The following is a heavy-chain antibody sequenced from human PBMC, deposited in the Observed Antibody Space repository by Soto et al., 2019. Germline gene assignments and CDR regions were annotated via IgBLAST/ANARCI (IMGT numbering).Heavy chain of an antibody. CDR1: GFSLSTSGVG. CDR2: IYWDDDK. D-gene: IGHD6-13*01. CDR3: AHLEKDSSSWSLYYFDY. J-gene: IGHJ4*02. V-gene: IGHV2-5*02. Sequence: QITLKESGPTLVKPTQPLTLTCTFSGFSLSTSGVGVGWIRQPPGKALEWLALIYWDDDKRYSPSLKSRLTITNDTSKNQVVLTMTNMDPVDTATYYCAHLEKDSSSWSLYYFDYWGQGTLVTVSS.